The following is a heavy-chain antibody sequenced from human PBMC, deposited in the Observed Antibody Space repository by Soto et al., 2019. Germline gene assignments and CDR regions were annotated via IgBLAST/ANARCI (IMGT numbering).Heavy chain of an antibody. CDR2: ISGSGGST. V-gene: IGHV3-23*01. CDR1: GFTFSSYA. CDR3: GNDLYYDSSGYYPSPGDY. D-gene: IGHD3-22*01. Sequence: GGSLRLSCAASGFTFSSYAMSWVRQAPGKGLEWVSAISGSGGSTYYADSVKGRFTISRDNSKNTLYLQMNSLRAEDTAVYYCGNDLYYDSSGYYPSPGDYWGQGTLVTVSS. J-gene: IGHJ4*02.